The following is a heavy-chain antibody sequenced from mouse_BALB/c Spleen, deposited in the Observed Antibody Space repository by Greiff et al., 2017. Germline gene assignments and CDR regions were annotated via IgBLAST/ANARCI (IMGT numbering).Heavy chain of an antibody. J-gene: IGHJ3*01. CDR3: NANYGSSVPAWFAY. D-gene: IGHD1-1*01. V-gene: IGHV14-4*02. CDR2: IDPENGDT. CDR1: GFNIKDYY. Sequence: EVQLVESGAELVRSGASVKLSCTASGFNIKDYYMHWVKQRPEQGLEWIGWIDPENGDTEYAPKFQGKATMTADTSSNTAYLQLSSLTSEDTAVYYCNANYGSSVPAWFAYWGQGTLVTVSA.